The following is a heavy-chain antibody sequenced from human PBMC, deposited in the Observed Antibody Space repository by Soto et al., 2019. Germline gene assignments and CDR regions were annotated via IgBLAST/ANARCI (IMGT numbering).Heavy chain of an antibody. V-gene: IGHV5-51*01. CDR2: IYPGDSDT. Sequence: PGEPEKVSSKGSGYRFTVYWIGWVLKITWKGLEWMGIIYPGDSDTRYSPSFQGQVTISADKSISTAYLQWSSLKASDTAMYYCARQPTTVVTQEDDAFDIWGQRIMGTV. D-gene: IGHD4-4*01. CDR3: ARQPTTVVTQEDDAFDI. CDR1: GYRFTVYW. J-gene: IGHJ3*02.